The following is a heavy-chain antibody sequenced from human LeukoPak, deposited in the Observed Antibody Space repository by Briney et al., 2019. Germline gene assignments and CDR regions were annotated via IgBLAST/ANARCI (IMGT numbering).Heavy chain of an antibody. CDR2: INSDGCST. Sequence: GGSLRLSCAASGFTFSSYWMHWVRQAPGKWLVWVSRINSDGCSTNYADSVTGRFTISRDNAKNTLYLQMNSLRAEDTAVYYCARVASLSSSWYYYYYYMDVWGKGTTVTVSS. J-gene: IGHJ6*03. V-gene: IGHV3-74*01. CDR1: GFTFSSYW. CDR3: ARVASLSSSWYYYYYYMDV. D-gene: IGHD6-13*01.